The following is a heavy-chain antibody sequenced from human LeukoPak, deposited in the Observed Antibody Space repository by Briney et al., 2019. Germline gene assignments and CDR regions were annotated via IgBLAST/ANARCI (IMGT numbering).Heavy chain of an antibody. V-gene: IGHV3-23*01. Sequence: GGSLRLSCAASGFTFSSYAMSWVRQAPGKGLEWVSAISGSGGSTYYADSVKGRFTISRDNSKNTLYLQMNSLRAEDTAVYYCAKSSSSWYIGRGDYFDYWGQGTLVTVSS. CDR3: AKSSSSWYIGRGDYFDY. CDR1: GFTFSSYA. D-gene: IGHD6-13*01. J-gene: IGHJ4*02. CDR2: ISGSGGST.